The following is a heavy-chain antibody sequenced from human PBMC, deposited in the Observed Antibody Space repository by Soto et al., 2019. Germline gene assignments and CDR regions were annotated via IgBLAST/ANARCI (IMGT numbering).Heavy chain of an antibody. D-gene: IGHD3-10*01. CDR1: GYTLTELS. Sequence: ASVKVSCKVSGYTLTELSMHWVRQAPGKGLEWMGGFDPEDGETIYAQKFQGRVTMTEDTSTDTAYMELSSLGSEDTAVYYCATDPMVRPAFDIWGQGTMVTVSS. V-gene: IGHV1-24*01. J-gene: IGHJ3*02. CDR2: FDPEDGET. CDR3: ATDPMVRPAFDI.